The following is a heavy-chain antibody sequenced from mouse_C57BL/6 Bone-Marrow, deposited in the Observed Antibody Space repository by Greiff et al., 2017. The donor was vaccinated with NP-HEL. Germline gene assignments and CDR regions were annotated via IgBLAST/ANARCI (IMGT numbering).Heavy chain of an antibody. CDR1: GYAFSSYW. CDR3: ARGDDCSSGFGCAMDY. D-gene: IGHD1-1*01. CDR2: IYPGDGDT. Sequence: QVQLKESGAELVKPGASVKISCKASGYAFSSYWMNWVKERPGKGLEWIGQIYPGDGDTKYNGKFKGKATLTAEKSSSTAYMQVSSLTSEDSAVYFCARGDDCSSGFGCAMDYWGQGTPVTVSS. V-gene: IGHV1-80*01. J-gene: IGHJ4*01.